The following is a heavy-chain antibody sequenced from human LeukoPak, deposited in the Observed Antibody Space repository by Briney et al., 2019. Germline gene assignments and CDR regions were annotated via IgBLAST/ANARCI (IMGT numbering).Heavy chain of an antibody. D-gene: IGHD4-17*01. V-gene: IGHV3-30*04. CDR1: GFTFSSYA. J-gene: IGHJ4*02. CDR3: ARDGDGDYVFSYYFDY. CDR2: ISYDESNT. Sequence: PGGSLRLSCAASGFTFSSYAMHWVRQAPGKGLEWVALISYDESNTFYADSVKGRFTISRDNSKNTLYLQMNSLRVEDTAVYYCARDGDGDYVFSYYFDYWGRGTLVTVSS.